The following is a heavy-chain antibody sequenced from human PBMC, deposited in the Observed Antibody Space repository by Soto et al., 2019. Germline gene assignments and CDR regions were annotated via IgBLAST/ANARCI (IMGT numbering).Heavy chain of an antibody. CDR1: GFTFSSYG. Sequence: GGSLRLSCAASGFTFSSYGMHWVRQAPGKGLEWVAVISYDGSNKYYADSVKGRFTISRDNSKNTLYLQMNSLRAEDTAVYYCAKDYDFGYYGSGPPFDYWGQGTLVTVSS. J-gene: IGHJ4*02. CDR3: AKDYDFGYYGSGPPFDY. V-gene: IGHV3-30*18. CDR2: ISYDGSNK. D-gene: IGHD3-10*01.